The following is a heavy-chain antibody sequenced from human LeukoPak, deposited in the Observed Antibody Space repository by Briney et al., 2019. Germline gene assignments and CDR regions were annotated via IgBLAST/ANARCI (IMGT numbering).Heavy chain of an antibody. J-gene: IGHJ4*02. V-gene: IGHV1-46*01. CDR2: INPSGGST. CDR1: GYTFTSYY. CDR3: ARHKEVGDYYYFDY. D-gene: IGHD2/OR15-2a*01. Sequence: ASVKVSCKASGYTFTSYYMHWVRQAPGQGLEWMGIINPSGGSTSYTQKFQGRVTMTRDTSTTTVYMELSSLRAQDTAVYYCARHKEVGDYYYFDYWGQGTLVTVSS.